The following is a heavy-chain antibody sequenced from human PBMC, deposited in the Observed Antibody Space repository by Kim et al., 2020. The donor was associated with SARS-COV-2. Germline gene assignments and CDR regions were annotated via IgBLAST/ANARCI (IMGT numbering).Heavy chain of an antibody. J-gene: IGHJ3*02. D-gene: IGHD1-1*01. Sequence: GGSLRLSCAASGFTFSSYGMRWVRQAPGNGLEWVAAIWNEGSNKYYADSVKGRFTISRDHSKNTLYMQMNSLRAEDPAVYYCANASGLDDAFDIWDKG. CDR2: IWNEGSNK. CDR3: ANASGLDDAFDI. V-gene: IGHV3-33*06. CDR1: GFTFSSYG.